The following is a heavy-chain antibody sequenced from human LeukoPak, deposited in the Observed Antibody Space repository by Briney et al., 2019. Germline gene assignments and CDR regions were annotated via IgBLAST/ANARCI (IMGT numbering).Heavy chain of an antibody. J-gene: IGHJ5*02. D-gene: IGHD2-21*02. V-gene: IGHV4-38-2*01. CDR1: GCSISSGYY. CDR3: ARGTYCGGDCYSGHNWFDP. Sequence: SETLSLTCAVSGCSISSGYYWGWIRQPPGKGLEWIGSIYHSGSTYYNPSLKSRVTISVDTSKNQFSLKLSSVTAADTAVYYCARGTYCGGDCYSGHNWFDPWGQGTLVTVSS. CDR2: IYHSGST.